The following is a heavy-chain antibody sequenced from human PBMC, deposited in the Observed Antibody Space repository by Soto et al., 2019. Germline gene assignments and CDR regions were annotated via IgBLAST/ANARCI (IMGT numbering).Heavy chain of an antibody. CDR2: ITFDGGII. V-gene: IGHV3-30*18. Sequence: QVQLVESGGGVVRPGTSLRLSCAASGFTFRTFGMHWVRQAPGKGLQWVASITFDGGIINYAASVKGRFTISRDNSKNTLYLEMKSLSAVDTTLYYCAQVKFPYVVPEVAGMDVWGQGTTVTVSS. CDR3: AQVKFPYVVPEVAGMDV. J-gene: IGHJ6*02. CDR1: GFTFRTFG. D-gene: IGHD6-6*01.